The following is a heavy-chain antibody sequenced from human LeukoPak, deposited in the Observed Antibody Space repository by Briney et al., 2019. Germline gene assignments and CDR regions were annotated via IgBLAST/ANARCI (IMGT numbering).Heavy chain of an antibody. CDR1: GFSFDTYA. J-gene: IGHJ4*02. CDR3: AREIFSSGSYPDF. CDR2: IWHDGSHK. Sequence: GRSLRLSRAASGFSFDTYAMHWVRQAPGQGLEWVALIWHDGSHKFYSNSVRGQFTISRDNSKNTVYLQMNNLRPDDTAVYYCAREIFSSGSYPDFWGQGTLVTVSS. D-gene: IGHD3-10*01. V-gene: IGHV3-33*01.